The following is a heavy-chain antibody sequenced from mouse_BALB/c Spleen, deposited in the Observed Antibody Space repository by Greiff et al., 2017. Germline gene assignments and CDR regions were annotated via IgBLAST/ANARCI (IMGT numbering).Heavy chain of an antibody. D-gene: IGHD1-1*02. CDR1: GYTFTDYE. CDR2: IDPETGGT. Sequence: QVQLKQSGAELVRPGASVTLSCKASGYTFTDYEMHWVKQTPVHGLEWIGAIDPETGGTAYNQKFKGKATLTADQSSSTAYMELRSLTSEDSAVYYCTRGGGNHWYFDVWGAGTTVTGSS. CDR3: TRGGGNHWYFDV. J-gene: IGHJ1*01. V-gene: IGHV1-15*01.